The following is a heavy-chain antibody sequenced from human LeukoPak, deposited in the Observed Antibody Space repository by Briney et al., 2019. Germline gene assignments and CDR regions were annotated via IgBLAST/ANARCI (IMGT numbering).Heavy chain of an antibody. V-gene: IGHV4-30-2*01. CDR2: IYHSGST. CDR3: ARVVGGGFGELFGPHYYFDY. CDR1: GGSISSTSYY. Sequence: SETLSLTCTVSGGSISSTSYYWGWIRQPPGKGLEWIGYIYHSGSTYYNPSLKSRVTISVDRSKNQFSLKLSSVTAADTAVYYCARVVGGGFGELFGPHYYFDYWGQGTLVTVSS. J-gene: IGHJ4*02. D-gene: IGHD3-10*01.